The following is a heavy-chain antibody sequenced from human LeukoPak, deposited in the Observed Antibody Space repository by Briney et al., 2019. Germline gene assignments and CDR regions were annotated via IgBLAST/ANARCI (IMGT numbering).Heavy chain of an antibody. CDR3: ARDGPIDYYDSSGYYSNYFDY. J-gene: IGHJ4*02. CDR1: GFTVSSSY. CDR2: IYSGGST. V-gene: IGHV3-53*05. D-gene: IGHD3-22*01. Sequence: GGSLRLSCAASGFTVSSSYMSWVRQAPGKGLEWVSVIYSGGSTYYADSVKGRFTISRDNSKNTLYLQMNSLRAEDTAVYYCARDGPIDYYDSSGYYSNYFDYWGQGTLVTVSS.